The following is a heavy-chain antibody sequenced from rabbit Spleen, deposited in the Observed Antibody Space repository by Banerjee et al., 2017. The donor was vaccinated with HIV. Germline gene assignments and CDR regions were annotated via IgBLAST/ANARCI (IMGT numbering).Heavy chain of an antibody. Sequence: YANWVNGRFSISRENAQNTVFLQMTSLTAADTATYFCARDLVAVIGWNFNLWGPGTLVTVS. D-gene: IGHD4-2*01. V-gene: IGHV1S47*01. J-gene: IGHJ4*01. CDR3: ARDLVAVIGWNFNL.